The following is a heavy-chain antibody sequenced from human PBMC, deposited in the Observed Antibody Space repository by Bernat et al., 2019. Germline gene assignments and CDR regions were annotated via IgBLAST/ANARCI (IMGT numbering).Heavy chain of an antibody. D-gene: IGHD2-2*01. Sequence: QLQLQESGPGLVKPSETLSLTCTVSGGSISSSSYYWGWIRQPPGKGLEWIGSIYYSGSTYYNPPLKSRVTISVDTSKNQFSLKLSSVTAADTAVYYCARWSAASNWFDPWGQGTLVTVSS. CDR3: ARWSAASNWFDP. CDR1: GGSISSSSYY. V-gene: IGHV4-39*01. CDR2: IYYSGST. J-gene: IGHJ5*02.